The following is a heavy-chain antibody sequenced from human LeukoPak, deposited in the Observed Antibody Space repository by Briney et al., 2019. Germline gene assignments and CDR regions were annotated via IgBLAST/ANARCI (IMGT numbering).Heavy chain of an antibody. Sequence: GGSLRLSCAAPGLTFSNYAMSWVRQAPGKGLEWVSAIGGSGYSTYYADSVKGRFTISRDNSKNTLYLQMNSLRAEDTAVYYCAKNPSSGSYIVFDIWGQGTMVTVSS. J-gene: IGHJ3*02. CDR2: IGGSGYST. CDR1: GLTFSNYA. D-gene: IGHD3-10*01. CDR3: AKNPSSGSYIVFDI. V-gene: IGHV3-23*01.